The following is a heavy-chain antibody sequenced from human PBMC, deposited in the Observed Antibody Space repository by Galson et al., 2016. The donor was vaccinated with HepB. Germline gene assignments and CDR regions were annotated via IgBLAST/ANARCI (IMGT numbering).Heavy chain of an antibody. CDR1: GLTVSLKY. CDR3: ARARYEYSTSWYLDS. D-gene: IGHD5-12*01. V-gene: IGHV3-53*01. J-gene: IGHJ4*02. CDR2: IYSDGGT. Sequence: SLRLSCAASGLTVSLKYMIWVRQAPGKGLECVSIIYSDGGTYYADSVRGRFTISRDNSKDTVYLQMNSLGAEDKAVYYCARARYEYSTSWYLDSWGQGTLVTVSS.